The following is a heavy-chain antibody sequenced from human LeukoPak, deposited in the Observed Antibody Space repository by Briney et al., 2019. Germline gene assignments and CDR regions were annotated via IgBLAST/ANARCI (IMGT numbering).Heavy chain of an antibody. CDR1: GFAFSFSA. J-gene: IGHJ4*02. CDR2: INADAINT. D-gene: IGHD4-23*01. Sequence: PGGSLRLSCEASGFAFSFSAMTWVRQAPGTGLEWVSTINADAINTYYADSVKGRFTISRDNSKSTLYLQLNSLRAEDTAVYYCAKRNPGGNPEVIDYWGQGTLVMVSS. V-gene: IGHV3-23*01. CDR3: AKRNPGGNPEVIDY.